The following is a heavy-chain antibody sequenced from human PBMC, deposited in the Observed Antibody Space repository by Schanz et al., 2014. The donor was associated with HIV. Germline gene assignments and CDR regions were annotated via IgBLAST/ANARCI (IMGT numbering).Heavy chain of an antibody. CDR2: ISAYNGNT. CDR1: GYTFSNYG. V-gene: IGHV1-18*01. J-gene: IGHJ4*02. CDR3: ARGGSGWYGYEGFDY. D-gene: IGHD6-19*01. Sequence: QVQLVQSGAEVKKPGASVKVSCKASGYTFSNYGISWVRQAPGQGLEWMGWISAYNGNTNYAQKFQGRVTMTTDTSTSTAYMELRSLRSDETAIYYCARGGSGWYGYEGFDYWGPGIQVTVSA.